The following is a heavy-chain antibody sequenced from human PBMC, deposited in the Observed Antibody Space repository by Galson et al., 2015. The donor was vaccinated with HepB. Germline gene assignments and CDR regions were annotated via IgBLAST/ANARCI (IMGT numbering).Heavy chain of an antibody. J-gene: IGHJ2*01. CDR2: ISGSGGST. D-gene: IGHD6-19*01. Sequence: SLRLSCAASGFTFSSYAMSWVRQAPGKGLEWVSAISGSGGSTYYAGSVKGRFTISRDNSKNTLYLQMNSLRAEDTAVYYCAKDARVAGSSWYFDLWGRGTLVTVSS. V-gene: IGHV3-23*01. CDR3: AKDARVAGSSWYFDL. CDR1: GFTFSSYA.